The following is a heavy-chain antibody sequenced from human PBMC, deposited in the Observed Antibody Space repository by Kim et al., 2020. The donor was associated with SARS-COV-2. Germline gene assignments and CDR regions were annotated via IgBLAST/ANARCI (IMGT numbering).Heavy chain of an antibody. V-gene: IGHV1-46*01. D-gene: IGHD3-10*01. J-gene: IGHJ6*02. Sequence: QKFQGRVTMTRDTSTSTVYMELSSLRSEDTAVYYCARDRLQTFGGDGMDVWGQGTTVTVSS. CDR3: ARDRLQTFGGDGMDV.